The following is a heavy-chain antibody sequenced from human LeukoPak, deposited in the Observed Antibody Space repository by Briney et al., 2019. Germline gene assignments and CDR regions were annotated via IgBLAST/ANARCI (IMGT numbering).Heavy chain of an antibody. V-gene: IGHV3-11*05. Sequence: GGSLRLSCAASGCTFSDYYMSWIRQAPGKGLEWVSYISSSSSYTNYADSVKGRFTISRDNAKNSLYLQMNSLRAEDTAVYYCARARGAAGNLDYWGQGTLVTVSS. D-gene: IGHD6-13*01. CDR3: ARARGAAGNLDY. CDR2: ISSSSSYT. J-gene: IGHJ4*02. CDR1: GCTFSDYY.